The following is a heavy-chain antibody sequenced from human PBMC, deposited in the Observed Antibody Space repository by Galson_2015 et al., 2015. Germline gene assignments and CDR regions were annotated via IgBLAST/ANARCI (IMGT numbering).Heavy chain of an antibody. CDR2: ISYDGNNK. Sequence: SLRLSCAASGFIFRSYGMHWVRQAPGKGLEWVAIISYDGNNKYYADSAKGRFTISRDNSMNTVYLQMNSLRAEDTAVYYCAKDRVTVVPTYYFDYWGQGTLVTVSS. V-gene: IGHV3-30*18. J-gene: IGHJ4*02. D-gene: IGHD4-23*01. CDR1: GFIFRSYG. CDR3: AKDRVTVVPTYYFDY.